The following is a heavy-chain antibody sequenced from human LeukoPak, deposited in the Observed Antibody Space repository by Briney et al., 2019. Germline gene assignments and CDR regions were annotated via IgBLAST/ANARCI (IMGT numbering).Heavy chain of an antibody. CDR1: GFTVDSNH. J-gene: IGHJ4*02. CDR3: AKGPPSNWYFDY. Sequence: GGSLRLSCAASGFTVDSNHMSWVRQAPGQGLEWVSVIYSGGGTYFADSVRGRFTVSRDNSRNTLYLQMNSLRAEDTAVYYCAKGPPSNWYFDYWGQGTLVTVSS. D-gene: IGHD1-20*01. CDR2: IYSGGGT. V-gene: IGHV3-53*01.